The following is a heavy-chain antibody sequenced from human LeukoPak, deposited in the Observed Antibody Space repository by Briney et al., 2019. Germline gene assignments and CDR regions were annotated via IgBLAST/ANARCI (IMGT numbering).Heavy chain of an antibody. V-gene: IGHV3-48*01. CDR1: GFTFSDNN. Sequence: GGSLRLSCAACGFTFSDNNMNWVRQAPGKGLEWISYISSSSTTIFYGDSVKGRFIISRDNAKNSLYLQMNSLRAEDTAVYYCARNPPEGGYLASWGQGTLVTVSS. CDR2: ISSSSTTI. CDR3: ARNPPEGGYLAS. D-gene: IGHD3-22*01. J-gene: IGHJ4*02.